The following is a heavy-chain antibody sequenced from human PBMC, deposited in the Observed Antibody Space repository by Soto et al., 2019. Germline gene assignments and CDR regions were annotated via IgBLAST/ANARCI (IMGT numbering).Heavy chain of an antibody. CDR3: ATCRFDH. Sequence: SQTLSLTCAISGDSVSRNSAAWNWIRHSPSRGLEWLGRTYYRSQWFNDYAVSMRSRITIKADTTKNQFSLQVNSATPEDTAVYYCATCRFDHWGQGTPVTVSS. V-gene: IGHV6-1*01. CDR1: GDSVSRNSAA. J-gene: IGHJ4*02. CDR2: TYYRSQWFN.